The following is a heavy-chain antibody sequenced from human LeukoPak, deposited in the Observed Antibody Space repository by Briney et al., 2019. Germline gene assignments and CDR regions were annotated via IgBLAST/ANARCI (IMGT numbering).Heavy chain of an antibody. D-gene: IGHD4-17*01. CDR1: GYTFTGYY. CDR2: INPNSGGT. V-gene: IGHV1-2*02. J-gene: IGHJ4*02. CDR3: ARLPCDYGDYRICWDFDY. Sequence: ASVKVSCKASGYTFTGYYMHWVRQAPGQGHEWMGWINPNSGGTNYAQKFPGRVTMTRDTSISTAYMELRRLRSKDTAAYDYARLPCDYGDYRICWDFDYWGQRNLVTVSS.